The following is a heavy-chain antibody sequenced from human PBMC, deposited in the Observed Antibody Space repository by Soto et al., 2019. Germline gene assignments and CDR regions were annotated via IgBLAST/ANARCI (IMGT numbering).Heavy chain of an antibody. D-gene: IGHD3-3*01. V-gene: IGHV4-59*01. Sequence: SETLSLTCTVSGGSISSYYWSWIRQPPGKGLEWIGYIYYSGSTNYNPSLKSRVTISVDTSKNQFSLKLSSVTAADTAVYYCARDLVDFRRGYRVFDYWGQGTLVTVSS. J-gene: IGHJ4*02. CDR2: IYYSGST. CDR3: ARDLVDFRRGYRVFDY. CDR1: GGSISSYY.